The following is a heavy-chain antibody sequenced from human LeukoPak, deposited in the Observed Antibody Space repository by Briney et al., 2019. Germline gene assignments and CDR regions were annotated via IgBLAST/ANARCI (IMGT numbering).Heavy chain of an antibody. J-gene: IGHJ3*02. V-gene: IGHV3-33*01. Sequence: GGSLRLSCAASGFTFSSYGMHWVRQAPGKGLEWVAVIWYDGSNKYYADSVKGRFTISRDNSKNTLYLQMNSLRAEDTAAYYCAREGSGWYLKAFDIWGQGTMVTVSS. CDR2: IWYDGSNK. CDR1: GFTFSSYG. CDR3: AREGSGWYLKAFDI. D-gene: IGHD6-19*01.